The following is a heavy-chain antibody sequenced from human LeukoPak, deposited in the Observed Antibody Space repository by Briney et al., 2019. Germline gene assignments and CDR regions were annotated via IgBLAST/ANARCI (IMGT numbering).Heavy chain of an antibody. D-gene: IGHD2-15*01. V-gene: IGHV3-30-3*01. CDR3: ARASGYQYYFDY. CDR1: GFTLSSYA. Sequence: PWGSLRLSCAASGFTLSSYAMHWVRQAPGKGLEWVAVISYDGSNKYYADSVKGRFTISRDNSKNTLYLQMNSLRAEDTAVYYCARASGYQYYFDYWGQGTLVTVSS. CDR2: ISYDGSNK. J-gene: IGHJ4*02.